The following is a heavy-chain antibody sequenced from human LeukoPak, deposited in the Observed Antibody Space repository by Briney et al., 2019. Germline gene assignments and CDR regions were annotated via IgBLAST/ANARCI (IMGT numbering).Heavy chain of an antibody. CDR1: GYTFTSYY. D-gene: IGHD4-17*01. CDR2: INPSGGST. J-gene: IGHJ4*02. V-gene: IGHV1-46*01. Sequence: ASVKVSCKASGYTFTSYYMHWVRQAPGQGLEWMGIINPSGGSTSYAQKFQGRVTMTRDMSTSTVYMELSSLRSEDTAVYYCARDVTTVTTMVYWGQGTLVTVSS. CDR3: ARDVTTVTTMVY.